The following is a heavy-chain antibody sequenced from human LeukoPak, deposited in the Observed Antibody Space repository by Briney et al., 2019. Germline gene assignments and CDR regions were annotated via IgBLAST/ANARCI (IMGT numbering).Heavy chain of an antibody. CDR2: ISGISSTI. CDR3: ARDDIVVVPAAIWEYYYMDV. Sequence: GGSLRLSCAASGFMFSNHSINWVRQAPGKGLEWVSYISGISSTIYYADSVEGRFTVSRDNAKNSVHLQMNSLRAEDTAVYYCARDDIVVVPAAIWEYYYMDVWGKGTTVTVSS. V-gene: IGHV3-48*01. CDR1: GFMFSNHS. D-gene: IGHD2-2*02. J-gene: IGHJ6*03.